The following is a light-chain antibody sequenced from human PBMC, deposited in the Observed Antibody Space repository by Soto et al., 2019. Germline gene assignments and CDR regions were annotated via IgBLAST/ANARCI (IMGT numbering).Light chain of an antibody. CDR3: ETWDSSLSAVV. CDR2: GNN. J-gene: IGLJ2*01. Sequence: QSVLTQPPSVSAAPGQKVTISCSGGSSNIGNNYVSWYQHLPGTAPKLLIYGNNRRPSGIPDRFSGSKSVTSATLDITGLQTGDEADYYCETWDSSLSAVVFGGGTKLTVL. V-gene: IGLV1-51*01. CDR1: SSNIGNNY.